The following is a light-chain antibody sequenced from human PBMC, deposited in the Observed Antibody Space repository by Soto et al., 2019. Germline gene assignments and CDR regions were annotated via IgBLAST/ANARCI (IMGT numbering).Light chain of an antibody. CDR1: RSDVGGYNY. Sequence: QSVLTQPASVSGSLGQSITISCTGSRSDVGGYNYVSWYQHHPGKAPKLVMYDVSYRPSGVSDRFSGSKSANTASLTISGLQAEDEADYYCSSYTTTTTLFVLFGGGTQLTVL. V-gene: IGLV2-14*03. CDR3: SSYTTTTTLFVL. CDR2: DVS. J-gene: IGLJ2*01.